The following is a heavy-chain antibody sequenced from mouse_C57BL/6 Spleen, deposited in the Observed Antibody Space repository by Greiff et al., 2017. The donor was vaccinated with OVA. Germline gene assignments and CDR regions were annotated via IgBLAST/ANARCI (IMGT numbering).Heavy chain of an antibody. V-gene: IGHV1-52*01. CDR1: GYTFTSYW. D-gene: IGHD2-2*01. CDR3: ARWLRTGAYFDY. CDR2: IDPSDSET. Sequence: QVQLQQSGAELVRPGSSVKLSCKASGYTFTSYWMHWVKQRPIQGLEWIGNIDPSDSETHYNQKFKDKATLTVDKSSSTAYMQLSSLTSEDSAVYYCARWLRTGAYFDYWGQGTTLTVSS. J-gene: IGHJ2*01.